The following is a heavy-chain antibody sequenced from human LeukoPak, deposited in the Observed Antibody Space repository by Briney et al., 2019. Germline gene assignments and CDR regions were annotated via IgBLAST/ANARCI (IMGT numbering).Heavy chain of an antibody. CDR1: GFTFSSYW. D-gene: IGHD2-15*01. V-gene: IGHV3-74*01. J-gene: IGHJ4*02. Sequence: GGSLRLSCAASGFTFSSYWMHWVRQAPGKGLVWVSRIDSNGRTINYADSVKGRFTISRDNAKNSLYLQMNNLRAEDTAIYYCARDLGWLLLDYWGQGTLVTVSS. CDR3: ARDLGWLLLDY. CDR2: IDSNGRTI.